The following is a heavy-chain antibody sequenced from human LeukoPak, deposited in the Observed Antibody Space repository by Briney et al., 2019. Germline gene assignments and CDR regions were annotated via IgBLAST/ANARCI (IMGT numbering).Heavy chain of an antibody. V-gene: IGHV3-74*01. D-gene: IGHD1-26*01. CDR2: SNSDERST. CDR1: GFPFSDYW. J-gene: IGHJ6*02. Sequence: QPRGSLRLSCAASGFPFSDYWMHWVRQAPGKGLVWVSRSNSDERSTTYADSVKGRFTISRDNAKNTLYVQMNSLRAEDTAVYYCARAMLGAPYGMDVWGQGTTVTVSS. CDR3: ARAMLGAPYGMDV.